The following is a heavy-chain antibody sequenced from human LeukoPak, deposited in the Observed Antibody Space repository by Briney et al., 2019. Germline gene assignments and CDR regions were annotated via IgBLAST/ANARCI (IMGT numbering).Heavy chain of an antibody. J-gene: IGHJ4*02. CDR2: IYYSGRT. D-gene: IGHD6-6*01. CDR1: GGSISSYY. CDR3: ARGTHSSSPIPLDY. V-gene: IGHV4-59*01. Sequence: SETLSLTCTVSGGSISSYYWSWIRQPPGKGLEWIGYIYYSGRTNYNPSLKSRVTISVDTSKNQFSLKLSSVTAADTAVYYCARGTHSSSPIPLDYWGQGTLVTVSS.